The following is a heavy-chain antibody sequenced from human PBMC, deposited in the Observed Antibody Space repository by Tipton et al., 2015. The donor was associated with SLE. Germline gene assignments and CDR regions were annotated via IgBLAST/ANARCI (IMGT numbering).Heavy chain of an antibody. J-gene: IGHJ6*04. D-gene: IGHD1-7*01. CDR3: ARATDWNLSPDV. CDR2: IYYSGNT. V-gene: IGHV4-31*02. Sequence: SWVRQLPGKGLEWIGYIYYSGNTYYNPSLGSRLTISVDTSKDQFSLRPTSVTAADTAVYYCARATDWNLSPDVWGKGTTVTVSS.